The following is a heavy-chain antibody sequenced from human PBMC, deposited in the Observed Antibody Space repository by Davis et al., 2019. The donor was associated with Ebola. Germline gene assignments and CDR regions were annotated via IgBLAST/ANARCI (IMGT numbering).Heavy chain of an antibody. CDR2: ISPTGNT. CDR1: GGSISGYY. V-gene: IGHV4-4*07. Sequence: SETLSVTCAVSGGSISGYYWHWARQPAGKGLEWIGRISPTGNTNHNPSLKSRVSMSVDTSKNQFSLKLTSVTAADTAVYYCARSYTSGNYRDAFDVWGQGTVVTVSS. D-gene: IGHD2-2*02. J-gene: IGHJ3*01. CDR3: ARSYTSGNYRDAFDV.